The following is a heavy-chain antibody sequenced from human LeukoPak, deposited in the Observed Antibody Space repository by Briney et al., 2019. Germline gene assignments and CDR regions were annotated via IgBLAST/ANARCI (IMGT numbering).Heavy chain of an antibody. CDR2: ISYDGSNK. CDR1: GFTFSSYG. CDR3: AKTASGSYYRFDP. J-gene: IGHJ5*02. Sequence: GGSLRLSCAASGFTFSSYGMHWVHQAPGKGLEWVAVISYDGSNKYYADSVKGRFTISRDNSKNTLYLQMNSLRAEDTAVYYCAKTASGSYYRFDPWGQGTLVTVSS. D-gene: IGHD1-26*01. V-gene: IGHV3-30*18.